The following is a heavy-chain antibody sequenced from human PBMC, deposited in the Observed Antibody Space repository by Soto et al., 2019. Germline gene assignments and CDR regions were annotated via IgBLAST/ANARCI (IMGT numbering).Heavy chain of an antibody. CDR2: ISGSGGST. D-gene: IGHD3-16*02. CDR3: AKFDTFMITFGGVIHVGPFDY. CDR1: GFTFSSYA. V-gene: IGHV3-23*01. J-gene: IGHJ4*02. Sequence: GGSLRLSCAASGFTFSSYAMSWVRQAPGKGLEWVSAISGSGGSTYYADSVKGRFTISRDNSKNTLYLQMNSLRAEDTAVYYCAKFDTFMITFGGVIHVGPFDYWGQGTLVTVSS.